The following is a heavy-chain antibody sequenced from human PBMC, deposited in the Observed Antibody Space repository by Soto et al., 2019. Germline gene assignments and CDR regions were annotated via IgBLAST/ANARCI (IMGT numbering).Heavy chain of an antibody. J-gene: IGHJ3*02. Sequence: GASVKVSCKASGYTFTSYGISWVRQAPGQGLEWMGWISAYNGNTNYAQKLQGRVTMTTDTSTSTAYMELRSLRSDDTAVYYCATSHGLRDSSSWGTANDAFDSWGQGTMVTVSS. CDR2: ISAYNGNT. D-gene: IGHD6-13*01. CDR3: ATSHGLRDSSSWGTANDAFDS. CDR1: GYTFTSYG. V-gene: IGHV1-18*01.